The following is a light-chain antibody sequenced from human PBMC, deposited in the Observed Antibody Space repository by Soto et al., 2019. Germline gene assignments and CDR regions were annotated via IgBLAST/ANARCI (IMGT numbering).Light chain of an antibody. CDR2: GVY. CDR3: QQYGGSPIT. J-gene: IGKJ5*01. Sequence: IVLTQSPGTLSLSPGETATLSCRASQIIKTFYFGWYQQKPGQSPRLLIYGVYSRATGTPDRFSGSGSGSDCTLTITRLEPEDVALYYCQQYGGSPITFSLGTRLEIK. V-gene: IGKV3-20*01. CDR1: QIIKTFY.